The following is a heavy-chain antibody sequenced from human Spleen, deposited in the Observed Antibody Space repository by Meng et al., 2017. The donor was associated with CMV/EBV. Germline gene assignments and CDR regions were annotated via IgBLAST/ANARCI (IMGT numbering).Heavy chain of an antibody. CDR2: ISGNSVNT. V-gene: IGHV1-18*01. D-gene: IGHD3-22*01. CDR1: GYMFIAYG. J-gene: IGHJ4*02. CDR3: ARDHGYYDSSGYN. Sequence: ASVKVSCKTSGYMFIAYGVNWVRQAPGQGLEWMGWISGNSVNTNYGQKFKGRVSMTADTTTTTAYMELRGLTPDDTAVYYCARDHGYYDSSGYNWGQGTLVTVSS.